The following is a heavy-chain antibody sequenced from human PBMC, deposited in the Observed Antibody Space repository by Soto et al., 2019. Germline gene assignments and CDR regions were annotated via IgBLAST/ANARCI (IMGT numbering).Heavy chain of an antibody. CDR3: ARMLDPSYYGMDV. D-gene: IGHD1-1*01. CDR1: GGSISSGGHY. Sequence: SETLSLTCSVSGGSISSGGHYWSWIRQRPGKGLEWIGYIHYSGNTYHNPSLKSRVTVSVDTSKNQFSLKLSSVTAADTAVYYCARMLDPSYYGMDVWGQGTTVTVSS. J-gene: IGHJ6*02. CDR2: IHYSGNT. V-gene: IGHV4-31*03.